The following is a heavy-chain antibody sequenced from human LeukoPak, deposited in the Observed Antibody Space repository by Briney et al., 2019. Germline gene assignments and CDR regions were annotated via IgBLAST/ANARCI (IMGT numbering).Heavy chain of an antibody. D-gene: IGHD3-10*01. CDR2: ISAYNGNT. V-gene: IGHV1-18*04. Sequence: ASVKVSCKASGYTFTSYGISWVRQAPGQGLEWMGWISAYNGNTNYAQKLQGRVTMTTDTSTSTAYMELRGLRSDDTAVYYCARDFPRSGSYYSGMDVWGKGTTVTVSS. CDR3: ARDFPRSGSYYSGMDV. CDR1: GYTFTSYG. J-gene: IGHJ6*04.